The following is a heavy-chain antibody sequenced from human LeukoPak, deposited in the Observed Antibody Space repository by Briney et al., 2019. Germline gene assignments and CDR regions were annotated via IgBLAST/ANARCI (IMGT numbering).Heavy chain of an antibody. CDR2: IKSKFDGGTS. Sequence: RGSLRLSCAASGFSFNNAWMSWVRQAPGKGLEWVGRIKSKFDGGTSDYAAPVKGRFTISRDDSKNTLYLQINSLKTEDTAVYYCTTDSLGWAENYYYYYMDVWGKGTTVTVSS. CDR3: TTDSLGWAENYYYYYMDV. CDR1: GFSFNNAW. D-gene: IGHD6-19*01. V-gene: IGHV3-15*01. J-gene: IGHJ6*03.